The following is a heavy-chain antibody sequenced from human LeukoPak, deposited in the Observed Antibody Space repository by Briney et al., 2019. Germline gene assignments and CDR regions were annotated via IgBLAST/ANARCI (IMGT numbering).Heavy chain of an antibody. J-gene: IGHJ6*03. V-gene: IGHV3-23*01. Sequence: GGSLRLSCAASGFKFRSYAMSWVRQAPGKGLEWVSGISGSGDNTYYADFVKGRFTISRDNSRNTLYLQMNSLRAEDTAIYYCAKKAVAGYYYYYMDVWGKGTTVTVPS. CDR3: AKKAVAGYYYYYMDV. CDR2: ISGSGDNT. D-gene: IGHD6-19*01. CDR1: GFKFRSYA.